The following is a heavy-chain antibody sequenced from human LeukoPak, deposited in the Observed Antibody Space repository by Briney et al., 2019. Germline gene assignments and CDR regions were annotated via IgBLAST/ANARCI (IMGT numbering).Heavy chain of an antibody. CDR2: ISSSSSYI. CDR3: ARDLRKYYYDSSGYYLDY. CDR1: GFTFSSYS. J-gene: IGHJ4*02. V-gene: IGHV3-21*01. D-gene: IGHD3-22*01. Sequence: GGSLRLSCAASGFTFSSYSMNCVRQAPGKGLEWVSSISSSSSYIYYADSVKGRFTISRDNAKNSLYLQMNSLRAEDTAVYYCARDLRKYYYDSSGYYLDYWGQGTLVTVSS.